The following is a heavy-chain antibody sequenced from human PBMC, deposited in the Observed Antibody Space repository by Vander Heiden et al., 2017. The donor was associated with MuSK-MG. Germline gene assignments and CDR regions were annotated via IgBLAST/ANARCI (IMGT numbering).Heavy chain of an antibody. D-gene: IGHD2-2*01. V-gene: IGHV4-59*01. J-gene: IGHJ5*02. CDR3: ARDSRYCSSTSCLTRWFDP. Sequence: QVQLQESGPGLVKPSETLSLTCTVSGGSISSYYWSWIRQPPGKGLEWIGYIYYSGSTNYNPSLKSRVTISVDTSKNQFSLKLSSVTAADTAVYYCARDSRYCSSTSCLTRWFDPWGQGTLVTVSS. CDR1: GGSISSYY. CDR2: IYYSGST.